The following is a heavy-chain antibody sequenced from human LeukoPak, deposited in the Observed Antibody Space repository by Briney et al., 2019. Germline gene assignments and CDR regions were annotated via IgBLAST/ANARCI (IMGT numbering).Heavy chain of an antibody. V-gene: IGHV4-4*02. CDR3: ASGGLVSRYLDH. J-gene: IGHJ4*02. CDR2: IFHYGST. Sequence: SETLSLTCAVSGGSISSSTWWAWVRLPPGKGLEWIGEIFHYGSTNVNPSLKSRLTMSVDESNHEFSLKLTSVTAADTAVYFCASGGLVSRYLDHGGQGLLVTVSS. D-gene: IGHD3-9*01. CDR1: GGSISSSTW.